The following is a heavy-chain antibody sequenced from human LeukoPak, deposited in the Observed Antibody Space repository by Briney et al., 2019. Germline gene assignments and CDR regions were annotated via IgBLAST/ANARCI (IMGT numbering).Heavy chain of an antibody. CDR3: AREGRYYDSSGYHAPYYFDY. Sequence: SETLSLTCTVSGGSISSYYWSWIRQPPGKGLEWIGYIYYSGSTNYNPSLKSRVTISVDTSKNQFSLKLSSVTAADTAVYYCAREGRYYDSSGYHAPYYFDYWGQGTLVTVSS. V-gene: IGHV4-59*01. CDR2: IYYSGST. D-gene: IGHD3-22*01. CDR1: GGSISSYY. J-gene: IGHJ4*02.